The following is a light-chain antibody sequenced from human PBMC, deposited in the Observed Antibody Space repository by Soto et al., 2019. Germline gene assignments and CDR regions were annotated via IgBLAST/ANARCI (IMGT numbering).Light chain of an antibody. J-gene: IGLJ1*01. Sequence: QSVLTQPASVSGSPGQSITISCTGTSSDVGRYNRVSWYQHHPGKAPKCMIYEGSKRPSGISNRFSGSKSGNTASLTISGLQAEDEADYYCCSYAGSSTYVFGTGTKVTVL. CDR1: SSDVGRYNR. CDR2: EGS. CDR3: CSYAGSSTYV. V-gene: IGLV2-23*01.